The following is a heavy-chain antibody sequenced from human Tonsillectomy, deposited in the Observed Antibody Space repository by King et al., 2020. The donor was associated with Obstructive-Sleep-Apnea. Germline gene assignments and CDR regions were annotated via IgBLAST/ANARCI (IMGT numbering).Heavy chain of an antibody. J-gene: IGHJ4*02. D-gene: IGHD5-12*01. CDR1: GFTFSSDA. CDR2: ISGSGGST. Sequence: VQLVESGGGLVQPGGSLRLSCAASGFTFSSDAMSWVRQAPGKGLEWVSAISGSGGSTYYAHSVKGRFTISRDNAKNTPYLQRNSLRAEDTAVYYCAKSKGVATRGCDYWRQGTLVTVSS. CDR3: AKSKGVATRGCDY. V-gene: IGHV3-23*04.